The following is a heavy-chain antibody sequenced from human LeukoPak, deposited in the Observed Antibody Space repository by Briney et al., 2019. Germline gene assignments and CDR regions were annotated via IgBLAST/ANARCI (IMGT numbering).Heavy chain of an antibody. Sequence: ASVKVSCKVSGYTLTELSMHWVRQAPGQGLEWMGWISAYNGNTNYAQKLQGRVTMATDTSTSTAYMELRSLRSDDTAVYYCARVPTVIGRSYWFDPWGQGTLVTVSS. CDR1: GYTLTELS. CDR3: ARVPTVIGRSYWFDP. D-gene: IGHD4-17*01. V-gene: IGHV1-18*01. CDR2: ISAYNGNT. J-gene: IGHJ5*02.